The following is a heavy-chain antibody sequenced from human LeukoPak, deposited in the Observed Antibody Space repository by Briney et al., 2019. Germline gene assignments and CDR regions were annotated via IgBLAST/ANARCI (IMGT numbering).Heavy chain of an antibody. Sequence: GGSLRLSCAASGFTFSSYAMGWVRQAPGKGLEWVSAISGSGGSKYYADSVKGRFTISRDNSNNTLYLQMNSLRAEDTAVYYCALAVAGTRIDYWGQGTLLTVSS. CDR1: GFTFSSYA. CDR3: ALAVAGTRIDY. V-gene: IGHV3-23*01. CDR2: ISGSGGSK. D-gene: IGHD6-19*01. J-gene: IGHJ4*02.